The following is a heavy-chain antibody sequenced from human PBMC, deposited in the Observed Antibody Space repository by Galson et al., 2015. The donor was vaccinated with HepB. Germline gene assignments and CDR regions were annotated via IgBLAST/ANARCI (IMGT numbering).Heavy chain of an antibody. Sequence: SVKVSCKASGGTFSSYAISWVRQAPGQGLEWMGGIIPIFGTANYAQKFQGRVTITADKSTSTAYMELSSLRSEDTAVYYCARGHLTGYCSSTSCPSNLDYWGQGTLVTVSS. CDR2: IIPIFGTA. CDR1: GGTFSSYA. J-gene: IGHJ4*02. D-gene: IGHD2-2*03. V-gene: IGHV1-69*06. CDR3: ARGHLTGYCSSTSCPSNLDY.